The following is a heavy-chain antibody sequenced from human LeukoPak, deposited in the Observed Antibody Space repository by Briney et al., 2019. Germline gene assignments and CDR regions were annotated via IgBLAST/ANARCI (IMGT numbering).Heavy chain of an antibody. CDR2: INHSGST. CDR3: ASLKQQLAGYYYYGMDV. D-gene: IGHD6-13*01. CDR1: GGSFSGYY. V-gene: IGHV4-34*01. J-gene: IGHJ6*02. Sequence: SETLSLTWAVYGGSFSGYYWSWIRQPPGKGLEWIGEINHSGSTNYNPSLKSRVTISVDTSKNQFSLKLSSVTAADTAVYYCASLKQQLAGYYYYGMDVWGQGTTVTVSS.